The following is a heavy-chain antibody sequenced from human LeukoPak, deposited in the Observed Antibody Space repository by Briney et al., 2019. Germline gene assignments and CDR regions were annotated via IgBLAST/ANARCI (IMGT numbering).Heavy chain of an antibody. CDR2: INHSGST. J-gene: IGHJ5*02. V-gene: IGHV4-34*01. D-gene: IGHD6-13*01. Sequence: SETLSLTCAVYGGSFSGYYWSWIRQPPGKGLEWIGEINHSGSTNYNPSLRSRVTISVDTSKNQFSLKLSSVTAADTAVYYCARGPNSSYSSSWYDWFDPWGQGTLVTVSS. CDR3: ARGPNSSYSSSWYDWFDP. CDR1: GGSFSGYY.